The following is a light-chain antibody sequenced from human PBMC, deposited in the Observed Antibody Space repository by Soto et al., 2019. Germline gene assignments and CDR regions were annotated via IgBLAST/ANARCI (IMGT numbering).Light chain of an antibody. Sequence: QSALTQPPPVSGAPGQRITISCTGSSSNIGADFDVYWYQQLPGAAPKLLIYGNTNRPSGVPDRFSGSKSGTSASLAITGLQAEDEADYYCQSYGRSLTGVFGTGTKVTVL. J-gene: IGLJ1*01. CDR1: SSNIGADFD. V-gene: IGLV1-40*01. CDR2: GNT. CDR3: QSYGRSLTGV.